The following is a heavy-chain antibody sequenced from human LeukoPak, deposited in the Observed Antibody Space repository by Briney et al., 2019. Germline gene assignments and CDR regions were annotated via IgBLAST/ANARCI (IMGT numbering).Heavy chain of an antibody. Sequence: SGESLKISCKGSGYSFTSYWISWVRQMPGKGLEWMGRIDPSDSYTNYSPSFQGHDTISADKSISTAYLQWSSLKASDTAMYYCARQIAAAGYYYYGMDVWGKGTTVTVSS. CDR1: GYSFTSYW. CDR2: IDPSDSYT. D-gene: IGHD6-13*01. CDR3: ARQIAAAGYYYYGMDV. J-gene: IGHJ6*04. V-gene: IGHV5-10-1*01.